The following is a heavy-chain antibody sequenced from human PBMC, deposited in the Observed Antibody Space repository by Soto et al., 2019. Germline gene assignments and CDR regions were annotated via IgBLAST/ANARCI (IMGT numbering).Heavy chain of an antibody. CDR1: GVSISSYY. D-gene: IGHD4-17*01. Sequence: SETLSLTCTVSGVSISSYYWSWIRQAPGKGLEWIGYIYYSGGTNYHPSLESRVTISVDTSKNQFSLKLKSVTAADTAVYYGARARRTTVFMDVWGQGTTVTVSS. CDR3: ARARRTTVFMDV. V-gene: IGHV4-59*12. CDR2: IYYSGGT. J-gene: IGHJ6*02.